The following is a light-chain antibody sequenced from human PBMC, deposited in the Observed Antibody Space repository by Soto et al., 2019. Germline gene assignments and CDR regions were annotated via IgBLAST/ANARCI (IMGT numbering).Light chain of an antibody. CDR2: GVS. CDR3: QQYQKWPVT. Sequence: EIVMTQSPATLSVSPGERATLSCRASESVNSNLAWYQQKPGQAPRLLIDGVSTRATGIPARFSGSGSGTEFTLTISSLQSEDFAVYSCQQYQKWPVTVGGGTKVDIK. CDR1: ESVNSN. J-gene: IGKJ4*01. V-gene: IGKV3-15*01.